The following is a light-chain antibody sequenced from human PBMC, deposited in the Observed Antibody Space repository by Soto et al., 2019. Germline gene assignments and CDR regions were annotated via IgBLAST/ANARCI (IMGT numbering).Light chain of an antibody. CDR1: QSISSW. CDR2: DAS. CDR3: RQYNSRTSVT. V-gene: IGKV1-5*01. J-gene: IGKJ2*01. Sequence: DIQMTQSPSTLSASVGDRVTITCRASQSISSWLAWYQQKPGKAPKLLIYDASSLESGVPARFSGSGSGTEFTLTISSLQRDDFAAYFCRQYNSRTSVTFGQGTKLEIK.